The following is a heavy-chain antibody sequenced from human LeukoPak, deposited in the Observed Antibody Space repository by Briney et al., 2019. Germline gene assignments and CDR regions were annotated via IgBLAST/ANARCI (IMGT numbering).Heavy chain of an antibody. V-gene: IGHV1-69*05. CDR2: IIPIFGTA. J-gene: IGHJ6*02. Sequence: ASVKVSCKASGGTFSSYAISWVRQAPGQGLEWMGGIIPIFGTANYAQKFQGRVTITTDESTSTAYMELSSLRSEDTAVYYCARDLLSPPTYYYDSSGYYYGAYYYYGMDVWGQGTTVTVSS. D-gene: IGHD3-22*01. CDR1: GGTFSSYA. CDR3: ARDLLSPPTYYYDSSGYYYGAYYYYGMDV.